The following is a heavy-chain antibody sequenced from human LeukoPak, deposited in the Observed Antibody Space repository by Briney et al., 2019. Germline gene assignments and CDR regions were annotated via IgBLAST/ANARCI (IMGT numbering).Heavy chain of an antibody. CDR3: ARDGQLYYDYVWGSYPDY. J-gene: IGHJ4*02. Sequence: GRSLRLSCAASGFTFSSYAMHWVRQAPGKGLEWVAVISYDGSNKYYADSVKGRFTISRDNSKNTLYLQMNSLRAEDTAVYYCARDGQLYYDYVWGSYPDYWGQGTLVTVSS. CDR1: GFTFSSYA. CDR2: ISYDGSNK. D-gene: IGHD3-16*02. V-gene: IGHV3-30-3*01.